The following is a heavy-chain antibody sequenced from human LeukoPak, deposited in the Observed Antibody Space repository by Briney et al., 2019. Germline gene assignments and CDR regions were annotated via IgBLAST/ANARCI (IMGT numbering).Heavy chain of an antibody. V-gene: IGHV4-4*07. CDR1: GGSISSYY. CDR3: ARERGYYYDSSGYYFGWFDP. CDR2: IYTSGST. D-gene: IGHD3-22*01. Sequence: PSETLSLTCTVSGGSISSYYWSCIPQPAGEGLECIGRIYTSGSTKYNPPLKSRVTMSVDTSKNQFSLKLSSVTAADTAVYYCARERGYYYDSSGYYFGWFDPWGQGTLVTASS. J-gene: IGHJ5*02.